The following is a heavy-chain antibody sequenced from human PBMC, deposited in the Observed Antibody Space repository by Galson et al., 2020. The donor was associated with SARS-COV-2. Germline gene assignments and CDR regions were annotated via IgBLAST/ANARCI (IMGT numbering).Heavy chain of an antibody. D-gene: IGHD6-19*01. CDR1: GFSLTTSAMG. V-gene: IGHV2-5*02. J-gene: IGHJ5*02. Sequence: SGPTLVKPTETLTLTCTFSGFSLTTSAMGVGWIRQPPGKAPEWLGIIYWDGSRRYNPSVNNRLTIDTDTSKNQVVLTLTNMGPGDAGTYYCAHRPPRSGWYEFWFDPWGQGTLVTVSS. CDR3: AHRPPRSGWYEFWFDP. CDR2: IYWDGSR.